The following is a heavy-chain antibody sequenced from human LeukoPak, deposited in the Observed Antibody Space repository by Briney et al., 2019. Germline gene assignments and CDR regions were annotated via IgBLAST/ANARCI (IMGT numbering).Heavy chain of an antibody. J-gene: IGHJ4*02. CDR1: GGSISSSSYY. CDR3: ARQGTSSGWYFHYFDY. D-gene: IGHD6-19*01. CDR2: IYYSGST. Sequence: SETLSLTCTVSGGSISSSSYYWGWIRQPPGKGLEWIGSIYYSGSTYYNPSLKSRVTISVDTSKNQFSLKLSSVTAADTAVYYCARQGTSSGWYFHYFDYWGQGTLVTVSS. V-gene: IGHV4-39*01.